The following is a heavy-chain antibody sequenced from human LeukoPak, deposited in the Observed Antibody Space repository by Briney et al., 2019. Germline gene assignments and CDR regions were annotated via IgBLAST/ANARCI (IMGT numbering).Heavy chain of an antibody. CDR1: GFTFDDYA. V-gene: IGHV3-43*02. Sequence: GGSLRLACAAPGFTFDDYAMHWVRQAPGKGLEWVSLISGDGGSTYYADSVKGRFTISRDNSKNSLYLQMNSLRTEDTALYYCARLGSGNCGMDVWGQGTTVTVSS. CDR3: ARLGSGNCGMDV. CDR2: ISGDGGST. D-gene: IGHD3-10*01. J-gene: IGHJ6*02.